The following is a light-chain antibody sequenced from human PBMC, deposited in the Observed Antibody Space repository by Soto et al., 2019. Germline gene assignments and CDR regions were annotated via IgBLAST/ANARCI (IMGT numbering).Light chain of an antibody. V-gene: IGKV3-11*01. J-gene: IGKJ1*01. CDR1: HSVSTY. CDR2: DAS. CDR3: HQYGSSPPT. Sequence: EIVFTQSPATLSLSPGERATLSCRASHSVSTYFAWYQQKFGQPPRLLIYDASNRATGIPARFSGSGSRTDFTLTISSLEPEDFAVYYCHQYGSSPPTFGQGTKVDIK.